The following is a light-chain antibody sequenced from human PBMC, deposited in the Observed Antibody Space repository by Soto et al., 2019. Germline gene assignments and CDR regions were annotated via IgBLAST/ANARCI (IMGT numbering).Light chain of an antibody. V-gene: IGKV1-17*01. CDR1: QGIRND. J-gene: IGKJ1*01. CDR3: LQHNSYPPWT. CDR2: AAS. Sequence: DIQITQSPSSLSSSVGDRVTITCLSSQGIRNDLGRYQQKPGKAPKRLIYAASSLQSGVPSRFSGSGSGTEFTLTISRLQPEDFATHYCLQHNSYPPWTFGQGTKV.